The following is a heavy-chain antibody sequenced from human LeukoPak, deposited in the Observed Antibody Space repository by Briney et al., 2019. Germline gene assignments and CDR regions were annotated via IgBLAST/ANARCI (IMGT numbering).Heavy chain of an antibody. J-gene: IGHJ6*03. Sequence: GGSLRLSCAASGFTFSNAWMSWVRQAPGKGLEWVGRIKSKTDGGTTDYAAPVKGRFTISRDDSKNTLYLQMNSLKTEDTAVYYCTTRRYSTVGYMDVWGKGTTVTVSS. CDR2: IKSKTDGGTT. CDR1: GFTFSNAW. D-gene: IGHD4-23*01. V-gene: IGHV3-15*01. CDR3: TTRRYSTVGYMDV.